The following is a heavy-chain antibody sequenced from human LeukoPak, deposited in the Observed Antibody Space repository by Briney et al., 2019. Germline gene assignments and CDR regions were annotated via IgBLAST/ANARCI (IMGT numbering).Heavy chain of an antibody. J-gene: IGHJ3*02. D-gene: IGHD5-24*01. V-gene: IGHV6-1*01. Sequence: SQTLSLTCAISGDSVSSSSAVWSWIRQSPSRGLEWLGRTYYRSRWSTDYAVSVRSRITINPDTSKNQFSLQLNSVTPEDTAVYYCAKRRDDYSDAFDIWGQGTMVTVSS. CDR1: GDSVSSSSAV. CDR3: AKRRDDYSDAFDI. CDR2: TYYRSRWST.